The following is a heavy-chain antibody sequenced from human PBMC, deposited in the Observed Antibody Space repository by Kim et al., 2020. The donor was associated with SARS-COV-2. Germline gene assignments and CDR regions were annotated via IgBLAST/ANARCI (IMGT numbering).Heavy chain of an antibody. J-gene: IGHJ4*02. V-gene: IGHV1-2*06. CDR1: GYTFTGYY. CDR3: ARDAVAGGTPLLLV. Sequence: ASVKVSCKASGYTFTGYYMHWVRQAPGQGLEWMGRINPNSGDTNYAQKFQGRVTMTRDTSFSTAYMDLSRLRSDDTAVYYCARDAVAGGTPLLLVWGQGTLVTVSS. D-gene: IGHD6-13*01. CDR2: INPNSGDT.